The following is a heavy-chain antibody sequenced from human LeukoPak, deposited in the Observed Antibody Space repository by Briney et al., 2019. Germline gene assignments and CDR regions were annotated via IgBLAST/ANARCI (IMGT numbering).Heavy chain of an antibody. V-gene: IGHV6-1*01. CDR1: GDSVSVNSDV. Sequence: SQTLSLTCAISGDSVSVNSDVWNWIRQSPSRGLEWLRRTYYKSKWYNDYAVSVKSRITISPDTSKNQFSLQLNSVTPEDTAVYYCARDADWGYDAFDIWGQGTMVTVSS. J-gene: IGHJ3*02. CDR3: ARDADWGYDAFDI. CDR2: TYYKSKWYN. D-gene: IGHD7-27*01.